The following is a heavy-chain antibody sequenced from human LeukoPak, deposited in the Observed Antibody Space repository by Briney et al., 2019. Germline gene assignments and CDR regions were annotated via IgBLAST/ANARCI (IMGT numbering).Heavy chain of an antibody. CDR2: MNPNSGNT. J-gene: IGHJ5*02. Sequence: EASVKVSCKASGYTFTSYDINWVRQATGQGLEWMGWMNPNSGNTGYAQKFQGRVTMTRNTSISTAYMELSSLRSEDTAVYYCARGYTAMGYGWFDPWGQGTLVTVSS. CDR3: ARGYTAMGYGWFDP. V-gene: IGHV1-8*01. CDR1: GYTFTSYD. D-gene: IGHD5-18*01.